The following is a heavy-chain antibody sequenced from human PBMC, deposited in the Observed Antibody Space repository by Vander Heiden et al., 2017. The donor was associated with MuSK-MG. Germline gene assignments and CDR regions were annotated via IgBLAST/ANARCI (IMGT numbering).Heavy chain of an antibody. D-gene: IGHD3-22*01. CDR1: GSPFSSYG. J-gene: IGHJ4*02. CDR3: ATPHYYDSSGYFY. Sequence: VQLVESGGGVVQPGGSLSLSWSPSGSPFSSYGMHWVRQAPGKGLEWVAFIRYDGSNKYYADSVKGRFTISRDNSKNTLYLQMNSLRAEDTAVYYCATPHYYDSSGYFYWGQGTLVTVSS. V-gene: IGHV3-30*02. CDR2: IRYDGSNK.